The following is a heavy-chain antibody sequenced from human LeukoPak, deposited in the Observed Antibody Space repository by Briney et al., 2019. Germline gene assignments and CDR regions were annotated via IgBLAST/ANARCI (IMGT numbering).Heavy chain of an antibody. CDR1: GGTFSSYA. CDR3: ASDGSGSYSPTFDY. J-gene: IGHJ4*02. V-gene: IGHV1-69*05. CDR2: IIPIFGTA. D-gene: IGHD1-26*01. Sequence: SVKVSCKASGGTFSSYAISWVRQAPGQGLEWMGRIIPIFGTANYAQKFQGRVTITTDESTSTAYMELSSLRSEDTAVYYCASDGSGSYSPTFDYWGQGTLVTVSS.